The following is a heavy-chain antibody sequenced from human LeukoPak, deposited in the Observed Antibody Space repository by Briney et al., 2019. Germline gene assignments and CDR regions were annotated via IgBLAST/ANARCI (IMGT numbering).Heavy chain of an antibody. CDR3: ARTRATVVTPKFDY. D-gene: IGHD4-23*01. J-gene: IGHJ4*02. V-gene: IGHV1-2*02. CDR1: GYTFTGYY. Sequence: ASVKVSCKASGYTFTGYYMPWVRQAPGQGLEWMGWINPNSGGTNYAQKFQGRVTMTRDTSISTAYMELSRLRSDDTAVYYCARTRATVVTPKFDYWGQGTLVTVSS. CDR2: INPNSGGT.